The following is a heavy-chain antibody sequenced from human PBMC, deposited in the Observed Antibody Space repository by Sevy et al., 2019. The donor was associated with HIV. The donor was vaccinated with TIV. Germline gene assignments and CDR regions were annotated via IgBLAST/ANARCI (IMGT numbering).Heavy chain of an antibody. CDR2: IIPILGTN. Sequence: ASVKVSCKASGGTFSFYGISWVRQAPGQGLEWMAGIIPILGTNRYAQRFQGRVTITADASTSTAYMELSSLISEDTAVYYCARGGPDDILTHYGMDVWSQGTTVTVSS. CDR1: GGTFSFYG. CDR3: ARGGPDDILTHYGMDV. J-gene: IGHJ6*02. D-gene: IGHD3-9*01. V-gene: IGHV1-69*13.